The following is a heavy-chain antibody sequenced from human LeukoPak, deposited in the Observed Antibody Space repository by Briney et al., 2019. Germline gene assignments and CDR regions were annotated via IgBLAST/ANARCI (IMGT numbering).Heavy chain of an antibody. CDR3: ARVSRYDSSGAYYYYYYMDV. J-gene: IGHJ6*03. CDR1: GFTFSSYS. Sequence: GGSLRLSCAASGFTFSSYSMNWVRQAPGKGLEWVSSISSSSSYIYHADSVKGRFTISRDNAKNSLYLQMNSLRAEDTAVYYCARVSRYDSSGAYYYYYYMDVWGKGTTVTVSS. V-gene: IGHV3-21*01. CDR2: ISSSSSYI. D-gene: IGHD3-22*01.